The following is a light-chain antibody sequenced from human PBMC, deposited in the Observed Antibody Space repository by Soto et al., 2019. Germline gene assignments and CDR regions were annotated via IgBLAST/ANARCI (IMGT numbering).Light chain of an antibody. J-gene: IGLJ2*01. Sequence: QSVLTQPPSVSGAPGQRVTISCTGSSSNIGAGWPVHWYQQLPGTAPKVVIYEATKRPSGVSGRFSGSKSGNTASLTISGLQADDEAHYYCCSYGGFSTFVIFGGGTQLTVL. CDR2: EAT. CDR3: CSYGGFSTFVI. V-gene: IGLV1-40*01. CDR1: SSNIGAGWP.